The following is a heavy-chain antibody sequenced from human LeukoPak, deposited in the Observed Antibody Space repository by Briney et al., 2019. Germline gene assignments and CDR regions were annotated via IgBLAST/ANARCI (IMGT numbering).Heavy chain of an antibody. V-gene: IGHV4-39*01. Sequence: SETLSLTCSVSGGSISSSTYSWGWIRQPPGRGLEWIGSIYYSGSTYYNPSLKSRVTISVDTSKNQFSLKLSSVTAADTAVYHCARRIVAAGILDYWGQGTLVTVSS. CDR1: GGSISSSTYS. CDR2: IYYSGST. D-gene: IGHD6-13*01. J-gene: IGHJ4*02. CDR3: ARRIVAAGILDY.